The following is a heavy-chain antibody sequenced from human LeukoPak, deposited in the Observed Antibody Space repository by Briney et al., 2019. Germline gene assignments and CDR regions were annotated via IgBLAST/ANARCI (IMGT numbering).Heavy chain of an antibody. CDR2: IIPIFGTA. Sequence: ASVKVSCKASGGTFSSYAISWVRQAPGQGLEWMGGIIPIFGTANYAQKFQGRVTITADESTSTAYMELSSLRSEDTAVYYCARGLAQYYYYYYMDVWGKGTTVTISS. V-gene: IGHV1-69*13. D-gene: IGHD6-19*01. CDR3: ARGLAQYYYYYYMDV. CDR1: GGTFSSYA. J-gene: IGHJ6*03.